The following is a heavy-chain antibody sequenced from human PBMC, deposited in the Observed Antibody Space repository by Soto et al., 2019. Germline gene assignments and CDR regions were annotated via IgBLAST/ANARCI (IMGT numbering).Heavy chain of an antibody. D-gene: IGHD3-16*01. J-gene: IGHJ5*02. V-gene: IGHV4-30-2*01. CDR2: IYHSGST. Sequence: SETLSLTCAVSGGSISSGGYSWSWIRQPPGKGLEWIGYIYHSGSTYYNPSLKSRVTISVDRSKNQFSLKLSSVTAADTAVYYCARAQTYSRETVWFDAWGQGTLVTVS. CDR3: ARAQTYSRETVWFDA. CDR1: GGSISSGGYS.